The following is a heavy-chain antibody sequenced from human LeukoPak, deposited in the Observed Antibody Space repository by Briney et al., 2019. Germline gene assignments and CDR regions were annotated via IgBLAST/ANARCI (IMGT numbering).Heavy chain of an antibody. V-gene: IGHV4-61*02. CDR2: IYTSGST. J-gene: IGHJ4*02. CDR3: ARRRGGPLHFWSGYFAY. Sequence: SETLSLTCTVSGGSISSGSYYWGGIRQPAGKGLEWLGRIYTSGSTNYNPSLKSRVTISVDKYKNQVSLELSSLTAADTAVYYCARRRGGPLHFWSGYFAYWGQETLVTVPS. CDR1: GGSISSGSYY. D-gene: IGHD3-3*02.